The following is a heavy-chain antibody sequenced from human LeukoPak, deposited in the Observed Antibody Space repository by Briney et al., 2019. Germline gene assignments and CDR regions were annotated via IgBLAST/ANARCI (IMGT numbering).Heavy chain of an antibody. CDR3: ARGPRDGYNPPFDY. CDR1: GGSISSYY. Sequence: SETLSLTCTVSGGSISSYYWSWIRQPPGKGLEWIGYIYYSGSTNYNPSFKSRVTISVDTSKNQFSLKLSSVTAADTAVYYCARGPRDGYNPPFDYWGQGTLVTVSS. D-gene: IGHD5-24*01. CDR2: IYYSGST. J-gene: IGHJ4*02. V-gene: IGHV4-59*01.